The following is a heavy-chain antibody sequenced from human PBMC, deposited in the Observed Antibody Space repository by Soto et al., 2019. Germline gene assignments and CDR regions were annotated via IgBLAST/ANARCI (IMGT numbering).Heavy chain of an antibody. CDR1: GYTFTSYA. V-gene: IGHV1-3*01. D-gene: IGHD5-18*01. CDR2: INAGNGNT. CDR3: ARRRGYSYVYGAFDI. Sequence: ASVKVSCKASGYTFTSYAMHWVRQAPGQRLEWMGWINAGNGNTKYSQKFQGRVTITRDTSASTAYMELSSLRSEDTAVYYCARRRGYSYVYGAFDIRGQGTTVTVSS. J-gene: IGHJ3*02.